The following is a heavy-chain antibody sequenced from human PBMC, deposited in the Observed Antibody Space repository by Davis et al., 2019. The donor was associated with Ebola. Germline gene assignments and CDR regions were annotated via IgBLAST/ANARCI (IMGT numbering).Heavy chain of an antibody. V-gene: IGHV5-10-1*01. CDR1: GYSFTSYW. CDR3: ARHWDYSNFYKYYGMDV. CDR2: IDPNDSYT. D-gene: IGHD4-11*01. Sequence: GESLKISCQGSGYSFTSYWISRVRQMPGKGLEWMGKIDPNDSYTNYSPSFQVHVTISADKSISTAYLQWSSLKASDTATYYCARHWDYSNFYKYYGMDVWGQGTTVSVSS. J-gene: IGHJ6*02.